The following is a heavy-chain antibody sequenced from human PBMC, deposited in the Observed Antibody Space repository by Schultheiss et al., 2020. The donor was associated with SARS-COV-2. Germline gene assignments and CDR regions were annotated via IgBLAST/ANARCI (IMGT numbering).Heavy chain of an antibody. V-gene: IGHV4-34*01. D-gene: IGHD5-24*01. CDR1: GGSFSGYY. J-gene: IGHJ4*02. Sequence: SETLSLTCAAYGGSFSGYYWSWIRQPPGKGLEWIGEINHSGSTNYNPSLKSRVTISVDTSKNQFSLKLSSVTAADTAVYYCAMDGYNFWGIQHYWGQGTLVTVSS. CDR3: AMDGYNFWGIQHY. CDR2: INHSGST.